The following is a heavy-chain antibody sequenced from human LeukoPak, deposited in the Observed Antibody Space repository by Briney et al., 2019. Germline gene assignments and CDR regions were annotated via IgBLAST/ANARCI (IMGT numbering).Heavy chain of an antibody. Sequence: GGSLRLSCTASGLTVFTNYMSWVRQAPGKGLEWVSLISSGGSAYYADSVRDRFTISRDNSKNTLYLQMNNLRAEDTAVYYCARDWGNWNYDYWGQGSLVTVSS. CDR2: ISSGGSA. CDR1: GLTVFTNY. D-gene: IGHD1-7*01. CDR3: ARDWGNWNYDY. J-gene: IGHJ4*02. V-gene: IGHV3-66*01.